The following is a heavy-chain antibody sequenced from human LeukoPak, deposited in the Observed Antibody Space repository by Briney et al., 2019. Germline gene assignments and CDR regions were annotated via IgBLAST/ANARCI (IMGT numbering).Heavy chain of an antibody. CDR2: IYPGDSDT. D-gene: IGHD5-24*01. V-gene: IGHV5-51*01. CDR1: GYIFSTYW. Sequence: GESLKISCKGSGYIFSTYWIGWVRQMPGKGLEWMGIIYPGDSDTRYSPSFQGQVTISADKSISTAYLQWSSLKASDTAMYYCARHSGMPTSDYDCWGQGTLVTVSS. J-gene: IGHJ4*02. CDR3: ARHSGMPTSDYDC.